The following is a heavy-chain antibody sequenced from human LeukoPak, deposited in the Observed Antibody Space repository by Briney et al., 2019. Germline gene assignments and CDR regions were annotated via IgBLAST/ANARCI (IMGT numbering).Heavy chain of an antibody. CDR3: ARGVYIAAAQYGY. J-gene: IGHJ4*02. Sequence: SETLSLTCTVSGGSISSYYWSWIRQPPGKGLEWIGYIYYSGTTNYSPSLKSRVTISVDTSKNQFSLKLSSVTAADTAVYYCARGVYIAAAQYGYWGQGTLVTVSS. D-gene: IGHD6-13*01. CDR2: IYYSGTT. V-gene: IGHV4-59*01. CDR1: GGSISSYY.